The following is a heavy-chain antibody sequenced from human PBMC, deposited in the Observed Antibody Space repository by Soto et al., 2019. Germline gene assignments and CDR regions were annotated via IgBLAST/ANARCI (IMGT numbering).Heavy chain of an antibody. CDR1: GGSVSSGGYY. CDR3: ASRGERAAATSWCVL. Sequence: QVQLRESGPRLVKPSETLSLTCSVSGGSVSSGGYYWGWIRQTPGKGLEWIASMFHSGTKYYNPSLKRRVTISVDTPRNELSLKLSSSTAADTAGYYCASRGERAAATSWCVLWGQGILVIVSS. CDR2: MFHSGTK. D-gene: IGHD6-13*01. V-gene: IGHV4-39*01. J-gene: IGHJ5*02.